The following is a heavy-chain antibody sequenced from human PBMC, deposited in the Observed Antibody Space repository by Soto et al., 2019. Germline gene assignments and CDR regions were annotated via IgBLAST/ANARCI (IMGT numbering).Heavy chain of an antibody. CDR1: GDSISSGGYS. Sequence: SETLSLPCAVSGDSISSGGYSWRWIRQPPGKGLEWIGYIYHSGSTYYNPSLKSRVTTSVDRSKNQFSLKLSSVTAADTAVYYCARTTSPSRFDYWGQGTLVTSPQ. CDR2: IYHSGST. V-gene: IGHV4-30-2*01. D-gene: IGHD1-1*01. J-gene: IGHJ4*02. CDR3: ARTTSPSRFDY.